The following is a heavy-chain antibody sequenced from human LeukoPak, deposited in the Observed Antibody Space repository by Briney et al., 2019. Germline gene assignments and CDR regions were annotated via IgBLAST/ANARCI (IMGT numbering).Heavy chain of an antibody. CDR2: ISGSGGST. V-gene: IGHV3-23*01. J-gene: IGHJ4*02. D-gene: IGHD3-3*01. CDR3: AKDQREALEWSDFDY. Sequence: GGSLRLSCAASGFTFSSYGMSWVRQAPGKGLEWVSAISGSGGSTYYADSVKGRFTISRDNSKNTLYLQMSSLRAEDTAVYYCAKDQREALEWSDFDYWGQGTLVTVSS. CDR1: GFTFSSYG.